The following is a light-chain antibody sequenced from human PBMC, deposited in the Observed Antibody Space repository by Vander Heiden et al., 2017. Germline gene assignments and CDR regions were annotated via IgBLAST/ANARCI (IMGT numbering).Light chain of an antibody. V-gene: IGLV2-14*01. CDR3: SSYTSSSTYV. CDR2: DVS. J-gene: IGLJ1*01. Sequence: QSALTQPASVSGSPGQSITISCTGTSSDVGYFNYVSWYQQHPGKAPKLMIYDVSNRPSGVSNRFSGSKSDNTASLTSSGLQAEDEADYYCSSYTSSSTYVFGTGTKVTVL. CDR1: SSDVGYFNY.